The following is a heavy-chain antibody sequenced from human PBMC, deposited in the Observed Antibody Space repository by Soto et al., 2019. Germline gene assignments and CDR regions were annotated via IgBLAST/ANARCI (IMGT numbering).Heavy chain of an antibody. CDR1: GGTFSSYT. CDR3: ARDRRDGYNFDY. V-gene: IGHV1-69*08. J-gene: IGHJ4*02. D-gene: IGHD5-12*01. CDR2: IIPILGIA. Sequence: QVPLVQSGAEVKKPGSSVKASCKASGGTFSSYTISWVRQAPGQGLEWMGRIIPILGIANYAQKFQGRVTITADKSTSTAYMELSSLRSEDTAVYYCARDRRDGYNFDYWGQGTLVTVSS.